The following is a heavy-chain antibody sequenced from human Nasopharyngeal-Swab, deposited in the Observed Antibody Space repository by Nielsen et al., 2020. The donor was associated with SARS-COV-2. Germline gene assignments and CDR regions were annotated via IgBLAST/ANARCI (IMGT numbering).Heavy chain of an antibody. J-gene: IGHJ4*02. CDR3: ARDKTYYYDSSGYSQDH. D-gene: IGHD3-22*01. Sequence: VCQAPRMGLLWVANIKQDGSEKYYVDSVKGRFTISRDNAKNSLYLQMNSLRAEDTAVYYCARDKTYYYDSSGYSQDHWGQGTLVTVSS. CDR2: IKQDGSEK. V-gene: IGHV3-7*01.